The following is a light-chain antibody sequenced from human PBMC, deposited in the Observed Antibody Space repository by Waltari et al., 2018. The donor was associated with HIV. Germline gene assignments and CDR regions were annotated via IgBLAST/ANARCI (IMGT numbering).Light chain of an antibody. CDR1: QGISNW. Sequence: IQVTQSPSSVSAYVGDRVTITCRTSQGISNWLAWYQQKPGKAPKLLIYSATSLESGVPSRFSGRVSGTDFSLTISNLQPEDFATYYCQQANSFPPTFGGGTKVEIK. CDR3: QQANSFPPT. V-gene: IGKV1D-12*01. CDR2: SAT. J-gene: IGKJ4*01.